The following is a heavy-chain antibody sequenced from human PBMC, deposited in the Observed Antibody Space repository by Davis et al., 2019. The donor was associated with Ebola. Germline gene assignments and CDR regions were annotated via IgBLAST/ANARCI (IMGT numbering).Heavy chain of an antibody. D-gene: IGHD2-2*02. CDR1: GGSLSSGDYS. V-gene: IGHV4-30-4*01. CDR2: TYYSGNT. Sequence: MPSETLSLTCTVSGGSLSSGDYSWSWIRQPPGKGLEWIGYTYYSGNTYYQSSLKSRVTISVDTSKNQFSLKLSSVTAADTAVYYCARVSAAAIITRYWHFDLWGRGTLVTVSS. CDR3: ARVSAAAIITRYWHFDL. J-gene: IGHJ2*01.